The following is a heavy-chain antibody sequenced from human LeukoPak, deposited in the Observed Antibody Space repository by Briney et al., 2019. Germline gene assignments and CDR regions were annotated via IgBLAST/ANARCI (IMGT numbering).Heavy chain of an antibody. J-gene: IGHJ6*03. CDR3: ARAYYDILTGHPHYYYHMDV. D-gene: IGHD3-9*01. V-gene: IGHV4-61*02. CDR2: IYTSGST. Sequence: SETLSLTCTVSGGSISSGSYYWSWIRQPAGKGLEWIGRIYTSGSTNYNPSLKSRVTISVDTSKNQFSLKLSSVTAADTAVYYCARAYYDILTGHPHYYYHMDVWGKGTTVTVSS. CDR1: GGSISSGSYY.